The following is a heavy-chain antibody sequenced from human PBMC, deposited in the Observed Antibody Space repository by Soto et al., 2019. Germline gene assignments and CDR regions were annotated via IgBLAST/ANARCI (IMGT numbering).Heavy chain of an antibody. CDR3: ARPLYSYGPMDV. CDR1: GGSFSGYY. J-gene: IGHJ6*02. Sequence: SETLSLTCAVYGGSFSGYYWSWIRQPPGKGLEWIGEINHSGSTNYNPSLKSRVTISVDTSKNQFSLKLSSVTAADTAVYYCARPLYSYGPMDVWGQGTTVTVSS. CDR2: INHSGST. D-gene: IGHD5-18*01. V-gene: IGHV4-34*01.